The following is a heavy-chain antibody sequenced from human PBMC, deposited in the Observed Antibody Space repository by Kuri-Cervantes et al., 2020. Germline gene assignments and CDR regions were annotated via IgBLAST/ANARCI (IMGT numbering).Heavy chain of an antibody. CDR1: GFTFSSYS. Sequence: GESLKISCAASGFTFSSYSMNWVRQAPGKGLEWVSYISSSSSTIYYADSVKGRFTISRDNAKNSLYLQMNSLRDEDTAVYYCARDSSITMVRGAISNGMDVWGQGTTVTVSS. D-gene: IGHD3-10*01. V-gene: IGHV3-48*02. CDR2: ISSSSSTI. CDR3: ARDSSITMVRGAISNGMDV. J-gene: IGHJ6*02.